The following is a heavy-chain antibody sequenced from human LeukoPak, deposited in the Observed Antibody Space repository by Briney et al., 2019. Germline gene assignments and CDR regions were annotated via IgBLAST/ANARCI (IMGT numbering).Heavy chain of an antibody. CDR1: GFTFSSYW. V-gene: IGHV3-74*01. CDR2: LNSDGRST. CDR3: AKSEVVTAMVDAFDI. D-gene: IGHD2-21*02. J-gene: IGHJ3*02. Sequence: GGSLRLSCAASGFTFSSYWMHWVRQAPGKGLVWVSRLNSDGRSTRYADSVNGRFTISRDNAKNTVYLQMNSLRAEDTAVYYCAKSEVVTAMVDAFDIWGQGTMVTVSS.